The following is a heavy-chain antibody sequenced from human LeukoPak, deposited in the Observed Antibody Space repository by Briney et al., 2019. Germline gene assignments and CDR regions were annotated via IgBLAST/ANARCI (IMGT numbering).Heavy chain of an antibody. CDR2: INHSGST. J-gene: IGHJ5*02. V-gene: IGHV4-34*01. CDR3: ASYSGSYDWFDP. Sequence: SSETLSLTCAVYGGSFSGYYWSWIRQPPGKGLEWIGEINHSGSTNYNPSLKSRVTISVDTSKNQFSLKLSSVTAADTAVYYCASYSGSYDWFDPWGQGTLVTVSS. CDR1: GGSFSGYY. D-gene: IGHD1-26*01.